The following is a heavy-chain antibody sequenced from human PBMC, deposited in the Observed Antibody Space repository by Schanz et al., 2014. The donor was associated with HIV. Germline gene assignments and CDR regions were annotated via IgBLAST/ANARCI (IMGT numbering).Heavy chain of an antibody. J-gene: IGHJ6*02. Sequence: EVQLLESGGGLVQPGGSLRLSCAASRFTFSSYAMSWVRQAPGKGLEWVSVISGSGGHRYYADSVKGRFTISRDNTKSTVNLQMNRLRAEDAAVYYCANSGYCTSGVCYTRGYDTDVWGQGTTVAVSS. CDR1: RFTFSSYA. CDR2: ISGSGGHR. D-gene: IGHD2-8*01. V-gene: IGHV3-23*01. CDR3: ANSGYCTSGVCYTRGYDTDV.